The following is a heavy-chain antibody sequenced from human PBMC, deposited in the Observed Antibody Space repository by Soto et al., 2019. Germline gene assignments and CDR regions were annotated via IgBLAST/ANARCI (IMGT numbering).Heavy chain of an antibody. CDR2: IYYSGST. J-gene: IGHJ5*02. V-gene: IGHV4-61*01. CDR1: GGSVSSGSYY. D-gene: IGHD4-17*01. CDR3: AREGSNYGDYVWFDP. Sequence: QVQLQESGPGLVKPSETLSLTCTVSGGSVSSGSYYWSWIRQPPGKGLEWIGYIYYSGSTNYNPSLKSRVTISVDTSKKQFSLKLSSVTAADTAVYYCAREGSNYGDYVWFDPWGQGTLVTVSS.